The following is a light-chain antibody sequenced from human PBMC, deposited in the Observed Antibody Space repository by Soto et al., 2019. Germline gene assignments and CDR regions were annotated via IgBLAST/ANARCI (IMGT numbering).Light chain of an antibody. V-gene: IGKV1-39*01. J-gene: IGKJ1*01. CDR1: QSIKSY. Sequence: DIQMTQSPSSLSASVGDRDTITCRASQSIKSYVNWYQHKPRKXPKXXIHDATSLHSGVPSRFSGSVSGTEFTINISSLQPEDGETYYGQQSFVTPRTFGQGTKVEIK. CDR3: QQSFVTPRT. CDR2: DAT.